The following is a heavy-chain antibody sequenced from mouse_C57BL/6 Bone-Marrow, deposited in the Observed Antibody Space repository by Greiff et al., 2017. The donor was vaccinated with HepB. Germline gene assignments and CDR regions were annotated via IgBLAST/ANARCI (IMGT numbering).Heavy chain of an antibody. CDR2: IHPNSGST. V-gene: IGHV1-64*01. CDR3: ARKGNYNGSPWYFDV. J-gene: IGHJ1*03. D-gene: IGHD1-1*01. Sequence: QVQLQQPGAELVKPGASVKLSCKASGYTFTSYWMHWVKQRPGQGLEWIGMIHPNSGSTNYNEKFKSKATLTVDKSSSTAYMQLSSLTSEDSAVYYCARKGNYNGSPWYFDVWGTGTTVTVSS. CDR1: GYTFTSYW.